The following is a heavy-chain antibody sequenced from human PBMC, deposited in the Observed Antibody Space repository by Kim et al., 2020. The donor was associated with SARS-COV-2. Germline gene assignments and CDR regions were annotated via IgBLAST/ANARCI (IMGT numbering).Heavy chain of an antibody. CDR1: GGSISGYY. Sequence: SETLSLTCDVSGGSISGYYWSWIRQPPGKGLEWIGHIYYSGSTNYNPSLKSRVTISVDSSKNQFSLNMSSVTAADTAIYYCARGRCSNSGLDSRGEGSLVTVSP. J-gene: IGHJ4*02. CDR2: IYYSGST. V-gene: IGHV4-59*01. D-gene: IGHD6-13*01. CDR3: ARGRCSNSGLDS.